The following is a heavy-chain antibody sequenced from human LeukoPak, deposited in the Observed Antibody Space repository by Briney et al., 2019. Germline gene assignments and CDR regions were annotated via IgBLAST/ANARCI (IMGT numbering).Heavy chain of an antibody. CDR1: GYTFTSYY. CDR3: ARGEAMIETLGAFDI. D-gene: IGHD3-16*01. J-gene: IGHJ3*02. CDR2: INPSGGST. V-gene: IGHV1-46*01. Sequence: ASVKVSCKASGYTFTSYYMHWVRQAPGQGLEWMGIINPSGGSTSYAQKFQGRVTMTRDTSTSTVYMELSSLGSEDTAVYYCARGEAMIETLGAFDIWGQGTMVTVSS.